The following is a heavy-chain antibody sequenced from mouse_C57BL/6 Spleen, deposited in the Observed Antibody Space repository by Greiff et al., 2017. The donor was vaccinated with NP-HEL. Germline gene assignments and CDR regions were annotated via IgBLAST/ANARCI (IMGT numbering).Heavy chain of an antibody. CDR3: ARCRPNYYGYYFDY. V-gene: IGHV1-85*01. CDR1: GYTFTSYD. D-gene: IGHD1-2*01. J-gene: IGHJ2*01. CDR2: IYPRDGST. Sequence: QVQLQQSGPELVKPGASVKLSCKASGYTFTSYDINWVKQRPGQGLEWIGWIYPRDGSTKYNEKFKGKATLTVDTSSSTAYMELHSLTSEDSAVYYCARCRPNYYGYYFDYWGQGTTLTVSS.